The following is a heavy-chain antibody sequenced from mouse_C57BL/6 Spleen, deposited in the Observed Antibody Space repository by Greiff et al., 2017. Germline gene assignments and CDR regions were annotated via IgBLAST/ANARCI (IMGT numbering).Heavy chain of an antibody. CDR1: GYTFTSYT. D-gene: IGHD2-10*02. V-gene: IGHV1-4*01. CDR2: INPSSGYT. CDR3: ARAPYGQLLGFFDY. Sequence: QVQLQQSGAELARPGASVKMSCKASGYTFTSYTMHWVKQRPGQGLEWIGYINPSSGYTKYNQKFKDKATLTADKSSSTAYMQLSNLTSEDSAVYYCARAPYGQLLGFFDYWGQGTTLTVSS. J-gene: IGHJ2*01.